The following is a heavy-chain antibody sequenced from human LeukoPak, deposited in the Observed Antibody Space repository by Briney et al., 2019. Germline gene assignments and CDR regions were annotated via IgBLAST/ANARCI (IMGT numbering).Heavy chain of an antibody. V-gene: IGHV4-34*01. CDR1: GGSFSGYY. CDR3: ARGGYRYYGSGRYGY. J-gene: IGHJ4*02. CDR2: INHSGST. D-gene: IGHD3-10*01. Sequence: SETLSLTCAVYGGSFSGYYWSWIRQPPGKGLEWIGEINHSGSTNYNPSLKSRVTISVDTSKNQFSLKLSSVTAADTAVYYCARGGYRYYGSGRYGYWGQGTLVTVSS.